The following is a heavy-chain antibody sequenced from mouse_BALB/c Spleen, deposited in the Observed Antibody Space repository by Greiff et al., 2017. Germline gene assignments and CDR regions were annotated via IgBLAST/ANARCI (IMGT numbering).Heavy chain of an antibody. V-gene: IGHV14-3*02. J-gene: IGHJ3*01. CDR3: ARCDYYGSSYWFAY. Sequence: EVKLQESGAELVKPGASVKLSCTASGFNIKDTYMHWVKQRPEQGLEWIGRIDPANGNTKYDPKFQGKATITADTSSNTAYLQLSSLTSEDTAVYYCARCDYYGSSYWFAYWGQGTLVTVSA. D-gene: IGHD1-1*01. CDR2: IDPANGNT. CDR1: GFNIKDTY.